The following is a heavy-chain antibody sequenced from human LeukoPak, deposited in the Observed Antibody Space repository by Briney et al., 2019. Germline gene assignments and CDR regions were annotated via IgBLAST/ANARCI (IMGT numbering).Heavy chain of an antibody. D-gene: IGHD6-19*01. V-gene: IGHV1-69*04. Sequence: AASVKVSCKASGGTFSSYAISWVRQAPGQGLEWMGRIIPILGIANYAQKFQGRVTITADKSTSTAYMELSSLRSEDTAVYYCARSPYSSGSFDIWGQGTMVTVSS. CDR3: ARSPYSSGSFDI. CDR2: IIPILGIA. CDR1: GGTFSSYA. J-gene: IGHJ3*02.